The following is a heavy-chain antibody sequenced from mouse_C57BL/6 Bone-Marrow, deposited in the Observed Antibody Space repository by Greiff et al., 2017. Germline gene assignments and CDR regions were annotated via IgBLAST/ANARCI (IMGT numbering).Heavy chain of an antibody. CDR2: IYPGSGGT. CDR1: GYTFTSYW. J-gene: IGHJ2*01. CDR3: ARRGGWPYFDY. D-gene: IGHD1-1*02. V-gene: IGHV1-55*01. Sequence: VQLQQSGAELVKPGASVKMSCKASGYTFTSYWLTWVKQRPGQGLEWIGDIYPGSGGTNYNEKFKSKATLTVGTSSSTAYMQLSCLTSEVSAVYYCARRGGWPYFDYWGQGTTLTVSS.